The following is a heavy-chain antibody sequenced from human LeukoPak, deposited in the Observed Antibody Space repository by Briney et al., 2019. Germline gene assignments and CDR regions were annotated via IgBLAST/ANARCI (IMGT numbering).Heavy chain of an antibody. CDR1: GHSFTSYW. J-gene: IGHJ4*02. CDR2: IDPSDSYT. D-gene: IGHD3-16*01. CDR3: ARAEGGWIDY. V-gene: IGHV5-10-1*01. Sequence: GESLKISCKGSGHSFTSYWISWVRQMPGKGLEWMGRIDPSDSYTNYSPSFQGHVTISADKSISTAYLQWSSLKASDTAMYYCARAEGGWIDYWGQGTLVTVSS.